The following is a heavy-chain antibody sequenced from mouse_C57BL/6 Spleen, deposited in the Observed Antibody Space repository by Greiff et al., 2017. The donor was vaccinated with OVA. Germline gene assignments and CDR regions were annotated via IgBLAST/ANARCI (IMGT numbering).Heavy chain of an antibody. Sequence: VQLQQSGAELVRPGASVTLSCKASGYTFTDYEMHWVKQTPVHGLEWIGAIDPETGGTAYNQKFKGKAILTADKSSSTAYMELRSLTSEDSAVYYCTRDGNYGRDYFDYWGQGTTLTVSS. CDR1: GYTFTDYE. J-gene: IGHJ2*01. V-gene: IGHV1-15*01. CDR2: IDPETGGT. D-gene: IGHD2-1*01. CDR3: TRDGNYGRDYFDY.